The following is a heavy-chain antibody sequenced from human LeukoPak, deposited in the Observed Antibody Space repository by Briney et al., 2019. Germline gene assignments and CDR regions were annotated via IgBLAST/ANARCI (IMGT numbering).Heavy chain of an antibody. CDR3: ARHSTSGYYYDFDY. CDR2: IYYSGST. J-gene: IGHJ4*02. D-gene: IGHD3-22*01. V-gene: IGHV4-59*08. CDR1: GFTFSNFA. Sequence: RSGESLRLSCVVSGFTFSNFAMSWIRQPPGKGLEWIGYIYYSGSTNYNPSLKSRVTISVDTSKNQFSLKLSSVTAADTAVYYCARHSTSGYYYDFDYWGQGTLVTVSS.